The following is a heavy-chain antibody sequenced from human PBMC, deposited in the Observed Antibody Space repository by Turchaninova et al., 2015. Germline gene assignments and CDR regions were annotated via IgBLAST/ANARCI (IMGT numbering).Heavy chain of an antibody. CDR2: ISYSGTT. Sequence: QVQLQESGPGMVKTSETLSLTCTVSGGSISSYYWSWIRQPPGKGLECIGYISYSGTTNHNPSLKSRVTISVDTSKNQFSLKLTSVTAADTAVYYCARDRWFDPWGQGTLVTVSS. J-gene: IGHJ5*02. V-gene: IGHV4-59*01. CDR1: GGSISSYY. CDR3: ARDRWFDP.